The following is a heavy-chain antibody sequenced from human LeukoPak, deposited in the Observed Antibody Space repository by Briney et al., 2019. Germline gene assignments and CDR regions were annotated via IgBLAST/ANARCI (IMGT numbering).Heavy chain of an antibody. CDR1: EGSFSRNA. V-gene: IGHV1-69*13. Sequence: GASVKVSCKILEGSFSRNALTWVRQTSGQGLEWMGGLVTMFGTPRYAQKFQGRPTISVDGTIGYMELTGLTSEDTAVYYCTRGDTTGYATWGQGTRLTVSS. CDR3: TRGDTTGYAT. J-gene: IGHJ5*02. CDR2: LVTMFGTP. D-gene: IGHD3-9*01.